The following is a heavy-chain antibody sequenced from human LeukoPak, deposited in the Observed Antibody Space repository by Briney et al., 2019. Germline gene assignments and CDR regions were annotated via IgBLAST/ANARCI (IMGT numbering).Heavy chain of an antibody. V-gene: IGHV3-11*04. CDR1: GFTFSDYY. J-gene: IGHJ6*02. CDR3: AREQQLVGDYGMDV. CDR2: INSSGRTI. Sequence: GGSLRLSCAASGFTFSDYYLSWIRQAPGKGLEWLSYINSSGRTIYYADSVKGRFTISRDNAKNSLYLQMNSLRAEDTAVYYCAREQQLVGDYGMDVWGQGTTVTVSS. D-gene: IGHD6-13*01.